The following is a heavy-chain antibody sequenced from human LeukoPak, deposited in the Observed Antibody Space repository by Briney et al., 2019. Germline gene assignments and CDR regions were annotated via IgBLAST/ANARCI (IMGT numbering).Heavy chain of an antibody. Sequence: SETLSLTCADYGGSFSGYHWTWIRQPPGKGLEWIGRIYTSGTTHYNPSLKSRVTMSVDTSKNQFSLNLSSVTAADTAVYYCARFSSIAAAFDYWGLGTLVTVSS. CDR1: GGSFSGYH. CDR2: IYTSGTT. V-gene: IGHV4-59*10. CDR3: ARFSSIAAAFDY. J-gene: IGHJ4*02. D-gene: IGHD6-13*01.